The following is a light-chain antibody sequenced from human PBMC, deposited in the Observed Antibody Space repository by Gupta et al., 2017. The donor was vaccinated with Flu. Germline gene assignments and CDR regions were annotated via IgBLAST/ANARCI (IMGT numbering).Light chain of an antibody. CDR3: HQYNNWPPFT. CDR1: QSVSSN. Sequence: ERAILSCRASQSVSSNLAWYQQKPGQAPRLLIYGASTRATGVPARFSGSGSGTEFTLTISSLQTEDFAVYYCHQYNNWPPFTFGPGTKVDIK. J-gene: IGKJ3*01. V-gene: IGKV3-15*01. CDR2: GAS.